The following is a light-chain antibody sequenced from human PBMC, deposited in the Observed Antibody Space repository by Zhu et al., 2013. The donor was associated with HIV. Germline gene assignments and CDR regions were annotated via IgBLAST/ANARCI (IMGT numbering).Light chain of an antibody. V-gene: IGKV1-33*01. CDR2: DAS. CDR1: QGITSW. CDR3: QQYDTLPYS. Sequence: DIQMTQSPSSVSASVGDRVTITCRASQGITSWLAWYQQKPGKAPKLLIYDASNLETGVPSRFSGSGSGTDFTFTISSLQPEDVATYYCQQYDTLPYSFGQGTKLEIK. J-gene: IGKJ2*03.